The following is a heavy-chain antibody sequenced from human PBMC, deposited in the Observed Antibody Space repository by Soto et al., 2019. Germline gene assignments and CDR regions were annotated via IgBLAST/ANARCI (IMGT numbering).Heavy chain of an antibody. V-gene: IGHV2-5*02. CDR2: IYWDDDK. D-gene: IGHD5-12*01. CDR1: GFSLSTSGVG. Sequence: SGPTLVNPTQTLTLTCTFSGFSLSTSGVGVGWIRQPPGKALKWLALIYWDDDKRYSPSLKSRLTITKDTSKNQVVLTMTNMDTVDTATYYCAHFRDGYNCPTYFDYWAQGTLVTVYS. CDR3: AHFRDGYNCPTYFDY. J-gene: IGHJ4*02.